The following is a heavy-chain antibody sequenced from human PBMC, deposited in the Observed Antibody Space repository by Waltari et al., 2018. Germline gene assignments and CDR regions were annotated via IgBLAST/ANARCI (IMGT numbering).Heavy chain of an antibody. V-gene: IGHV4-4*07. CDR1: GGSISSYY. J-gene: IGHJ4*02. CDR2: IYTSGST. D-gene: IGHD3-3*01. Sequence: QVQLQESGPGLVKPSETLSLTCTVSGGSISSYYWSWIRQPAGKGLEWIGRIYTSGSTNYNPSLKSRVTMSVDTSKNQFSLELSSVTAADTAVYYCARGERGRYDFWSGYYYFDYWGQGTLVTVSS. CDR3: ARGERGRYDFWSGYYYFDY.